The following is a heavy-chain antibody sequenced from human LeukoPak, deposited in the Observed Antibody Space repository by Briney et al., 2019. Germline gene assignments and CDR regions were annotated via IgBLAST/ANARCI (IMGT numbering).Heavy chain of an antibody. Sequence: ASVTVSCKASGYTFTGYYMHWVRQAPGQGLEWMGWINPNSGGTNYAQKFQGRVTMTRDTSISTAYMELSRLRSDDTAVYYCARADYDSSGYYGYWGQGTLVTVSS. V-gene: IGHV1-2*02. D-gene: IGHD3-22*01. CDR1: GYTFTGYY. J-gene: IGHJ4*02. CDR2: INPNSGGT. CDR3: ARADYDSSGYYGY.